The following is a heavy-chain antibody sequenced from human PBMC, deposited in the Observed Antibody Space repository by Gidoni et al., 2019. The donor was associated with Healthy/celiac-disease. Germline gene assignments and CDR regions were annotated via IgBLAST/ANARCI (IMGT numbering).Heavy chain of an antibody. J-gene: IGHJ3*02. CDR2: IWYDGSNK. Sequence: QVQLVESGGGVVQPGRSLRLSCAESGFTFSSYVMHWVRQAPGKGLELVAVIWYDGSNKYYADSVKGRFTISRDNSKNTLYLQMNSLRAEDTAVYYCARGALWFGEYAFDIWGQGTMVTVSS. CDR1: GFTFSSYV. D-gene: IGHD3-10*01. CDR3: ARGALWFGEYAFDI. V-gene: IGHV3-33*01.